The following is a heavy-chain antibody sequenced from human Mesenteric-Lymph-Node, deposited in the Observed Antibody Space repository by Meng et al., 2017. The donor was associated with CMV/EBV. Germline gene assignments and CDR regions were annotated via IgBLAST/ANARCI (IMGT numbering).Heavy chain of an antibody. Sequence: ASVKVSCKASGYTFTSYGISWVRQAPGQGLEWMGWISAYNGNTNYAQKLQGRVTMTTDTSTSTAYMELRSLRSEDTAVYYCATSGGSPMTGAPRYYGMNVWGQGTTVTVSS. CDR1: GYTFTSYG. CDR2: ISAYNGNT. CDR3: ATSGGSPMTGAPRYYGMNV. J-gene: IGHJ6*02. V-gene: IGHV1-18*01. D-gene: IGHD3-9*01.